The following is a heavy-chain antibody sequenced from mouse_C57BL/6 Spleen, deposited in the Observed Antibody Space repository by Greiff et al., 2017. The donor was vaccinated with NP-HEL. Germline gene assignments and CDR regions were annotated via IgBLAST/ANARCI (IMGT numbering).Heavy chain of an antibody. V-gene: IGHV2-2*01. D-gene: IGHD2-5*01. CDR3: ARNSRSNYVVAY. Sequence: VQLQQSGPGLVQPSQSLSITCTVSGFSLTSYGVHWVRQSPGKGLEWRGVIWSGGSTDYNAAFIFRLSISKDNSKSQVFFKMNSRQADDTAIYYCARNSRSNYVVAYWGQGTLVTVSA. J-gene: IGHJ3*01. CDR1: GFSLTSYG. CDR2: IWSGGST.